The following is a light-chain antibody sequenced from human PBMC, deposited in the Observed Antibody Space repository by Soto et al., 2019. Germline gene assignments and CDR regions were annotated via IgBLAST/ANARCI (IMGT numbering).Light chain of an antibody. J-gene: IGKJ1*01. CDR3: QQYDSEWT. CDR1: QTINSW. CDR2: KAS. V-gene: IGKV1-5*03. Sequence: DIPMTQSPSTLSASVGDGVTITCRASQTINSWLAWYQQKPGKAPKLLIYKASSLESGVPSRFSGSGSGTEFTLTISSLQPDDFATYYCQQYDSEWTFGQGTRVEIK.